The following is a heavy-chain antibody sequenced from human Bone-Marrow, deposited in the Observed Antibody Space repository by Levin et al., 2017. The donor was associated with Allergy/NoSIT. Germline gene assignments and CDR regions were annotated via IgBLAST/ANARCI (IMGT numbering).Heavy chain of an antibody. Sequence: GGSLRLSCAASGFIFSSSAMSWVRQAPGKGLEWVSSISASDDSTYYTDSVKGRLTISRDNSKNTIYLQMNSLRAEDTAVYYCAKAGTTVMVNYYYMDVWGTGTTVTVSS. D-gene: IGHD4-11*01. CDR3: AKAGTTVMVNYYYMDV. V-gene: IGHV3-23*01. CDR1: GFIFSSSA. J-gene: IGHJ6*03. CDR2: ISASDDST.